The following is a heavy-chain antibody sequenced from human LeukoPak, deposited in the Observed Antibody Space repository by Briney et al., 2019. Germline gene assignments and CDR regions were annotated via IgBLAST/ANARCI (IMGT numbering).Heavy chain of an antibody. Sequence: GGSLRLSCAASGFTFSSYSMNWVRQAPGKGLEWVSSISSSSSYIYYADSVKGRFTISRDNAKNSLYLQMNSLRAEDTAVYCCARDRWYDFWSGNEYFDYWGQGTLVTVSS. CDR3: ARDRWYDFWSGNEYFDY. J-gene: IGHJ4*02. D-gene: IGHD3-3*01. V-gene: IGHV3-21*01. CDR1: GFTFSSYS. CDR2: ISSSSSYI.